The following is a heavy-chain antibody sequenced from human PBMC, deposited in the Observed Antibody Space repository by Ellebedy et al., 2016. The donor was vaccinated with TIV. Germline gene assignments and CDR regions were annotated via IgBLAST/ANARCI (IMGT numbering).Heavy chain of an antibody. V-gene: IGHV3-23*01. J-gene: IGHJ5*02. CDR1: GFTFSRYA. CDR2: ITGSGDDT. D-gene: IGHD3-22*01. Sequence: PGGSLRLSCAASGFTFSRYAVSWVRQAPGKGLEWVSSITGSGDDTYYADSVKGRFTISRDNSKDTLYLLMNSLRAEDTALYYCAKDFEGAYYYDEGFDPWGQGTLVTVPS. CDR3: AKDFEGAYYYDEGFDP.